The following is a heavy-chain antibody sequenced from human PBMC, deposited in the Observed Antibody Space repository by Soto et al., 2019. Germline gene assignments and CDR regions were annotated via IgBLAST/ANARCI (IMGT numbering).Heavy chain of an antibody. V-gene: IGHV3-53*01. CDR2: IYSGGST. D-gene: IGHD3-10*01. Sequence: GGSLRLSCAASGFTVSSNYMSWVRQAPGKGLEWVSVIYSGGSTYYADSVKGRFTISRDNSKNTLYLQMNSLRAEDTAVYYCAREIHYYGSGSASSFDYWGQGTLVTVSS. CDR1: GFTVSSNY. J-gene: IGHJ4*02. CDR3: AREIHYYGSGSASSFDY.